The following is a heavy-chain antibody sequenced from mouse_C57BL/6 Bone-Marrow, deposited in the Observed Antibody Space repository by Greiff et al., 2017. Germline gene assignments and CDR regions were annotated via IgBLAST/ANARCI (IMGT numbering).Heavy chain of an antibody. CDR2: ISSGSSTI. CDR1: GFTFSDYG. J-gene: IGHJ3*01. Sequence: EVKLQESGGGLVKPGGSLKLSCAASGFTFSDYGMHWVRQAPEKGLEWVAYISSGSSTIYYADTVKGRFTISRDNAKNTLFLQMTSLRSEDTAMYYCARSGTGGFAYWGQGTLVTVSA. CDR3: ARSGTGGFAY. D-gene: IGHD4-1*01. V-gene: IGHV5-17*01.